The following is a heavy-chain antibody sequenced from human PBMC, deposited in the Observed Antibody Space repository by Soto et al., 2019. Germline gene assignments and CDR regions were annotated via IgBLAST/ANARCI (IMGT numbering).Heavy chain of an antibody. CDR2: SSYDGRET. CDR3: ARDSGWPILNFDX. J-gene: IGHJ4*02. CDR1: DFDFSSYG. V-gene: IGHV3-30*03. Sequence: GGSLRLSCAASDFDFSSYGIHWVRQAPGKWLEWVAASSYDGRETFYADSAKGRFTVSKEMSKNTAFLQMNALRHEDTAVYFCARDSGWPILNFDXWGQGTPVTV. D-gene: IGHD3-10*01.